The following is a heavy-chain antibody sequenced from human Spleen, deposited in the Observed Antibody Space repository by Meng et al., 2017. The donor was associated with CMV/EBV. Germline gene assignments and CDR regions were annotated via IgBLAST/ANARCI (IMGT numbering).Heavy chain of an antibody. D-gene: IGHD6-13*01. CDR1: SGSFSDYH. Sequence: GSLRLSCAVYSGSFSDYHWNWIRQSPGRGLEWIGEIKNGGIAKYNPSLTSRVTLFIDTSKNQFSLELTSVTAADTAVYYCFAPGYSSSWYLGGGMDVWGQGTTVTVSS. J-gene: IGHJ6*02. V-gene: IGHV4-34*01. CDR2: IKNGGIA. CDR3: FAPGYSSSWYLGGGMDV.